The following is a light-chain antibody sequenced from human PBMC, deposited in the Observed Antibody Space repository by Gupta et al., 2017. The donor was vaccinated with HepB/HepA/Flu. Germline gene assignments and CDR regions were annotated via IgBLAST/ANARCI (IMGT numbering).Light chain of an antibody. CDR2: SNN. J-gene: IGLJ3*02. CDR3: AAWDDSLSGPNWV. V-gene: IGLV1-44*01. Sequence: QSVLTQTPSASATPGQRVTISCSGSTSNIGSNFVSWYQQVPGSAPKLLIYSNNQRPSGVPDRFSGSKSGTSASLAISGLQSDDEADYYCAAWDDSLSGPNWVFGGGTKVTV. CDR1: TSNIGSNF.